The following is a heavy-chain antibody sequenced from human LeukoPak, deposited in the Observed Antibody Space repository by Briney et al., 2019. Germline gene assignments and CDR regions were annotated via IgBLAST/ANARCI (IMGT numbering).Heavy chain of an antibody. CDR2: ISSSGSTI. D-gene: IGHD1-26*01. Sequence: GGSLRLSCAASGFTFSDYYMSWIRQAPGKGLEWVSYISSSGSTIYYADSVKGRFTISRDNSKNTLYLQMNSLRAEDTAVYYCAKVPVIVGATHFDYWGQGTLVTVSS. CDR3: AKVPVIVGATHFDY. V-gene: IGHV3-11*01. J-gene: IGHJ4*02. CDR1: GFTFSDYY.